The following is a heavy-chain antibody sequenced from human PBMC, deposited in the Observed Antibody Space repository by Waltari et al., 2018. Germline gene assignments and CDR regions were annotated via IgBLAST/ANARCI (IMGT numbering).Heavy chain of an antibody. CDR1: GFTFSRYD. Sequence: EVQLLESGGGLVQPGGSLRLSCAASGFTFSRYDMSWVRQAPGKGLEWVSVIYSGGSTYYADSVKGRFTISRDNSKNTLYLQMNSLRAEDTAVYYCATSLTMIVVGDAFDIWGQGTMVTVSS. V-gene: IGHV3-23*03. CDR3: ATSLTMIVVGDAFDI. D-gene: IGHD3-22*01. J-gene: IGHJ3*02. CDR2: IYSGGST.